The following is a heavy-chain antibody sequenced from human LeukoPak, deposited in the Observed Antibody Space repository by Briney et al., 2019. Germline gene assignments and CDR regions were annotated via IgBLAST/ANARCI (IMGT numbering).Heavy chain of an antibody. V-gene: IGHV4-4*07. J-gene: IGHJ4*02. CDR2: IPATGTT. CDR3: AGAPNAYFFDY. Sequence: SETLSLTCTVSGASINSDYWSWFRQSAGKRLEWIGRIPATGTTNYNPSLKSRVTMSLDTSKNQFSLRVNSVTAADTAVYYCAGAPNAYFFDYWGQGALVTVSS. CDR1: GASINSDY.